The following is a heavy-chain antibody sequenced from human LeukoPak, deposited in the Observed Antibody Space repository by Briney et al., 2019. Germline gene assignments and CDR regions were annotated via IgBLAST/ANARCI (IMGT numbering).Heavy chain of an antibody. CDR1: GYTFTSYG. J-gene: IGHJ3*02. CDR2: ISAYNGNT. D-gene: IGHD3-22*01. Sequence: ASVKVSCKASGYTFTSYGISWVRQAPGQGLEWMGWISAYNGNTNYAQKLQGRVTMTTDTSTSTAYMELRSLRSDDTAVYYCAIHYYDSSGYRFHAFDIWGQGTMVTVSS. V-gene: IGHV1-18*01. CDR3: AIHYYDSSGYRFHAFDI.